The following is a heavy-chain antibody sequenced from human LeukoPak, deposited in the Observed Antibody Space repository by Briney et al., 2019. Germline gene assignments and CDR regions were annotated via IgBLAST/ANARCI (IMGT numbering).Heavy chain of an antibody. V-gene: IGHV7-4-1*02. Sequence: ASVRVSCKASGYTFTNYAMNWVRQAPGQGLEWMGWINTNTGNPTYAQGFTGRFVFSLDTSVSTAYLQINTLKAEDTAVYYCARGHDGDLDYWGQGTLVTVSS. CDR2: INTNTGNP. D-gene: IGHD4-17*01. CDR1: GYTFTNYA. J-gene: IGHJ4*02. CDR3: ARGHDGDLDY.